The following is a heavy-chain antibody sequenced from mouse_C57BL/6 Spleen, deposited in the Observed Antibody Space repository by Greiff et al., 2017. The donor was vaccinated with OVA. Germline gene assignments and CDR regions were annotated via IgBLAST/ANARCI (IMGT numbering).Heavy chain of an antibody. CDR1: GYTFTSYW. CDR2: IDPSDSYT. D-gene: IGHD2-4*01. CDR3: ARHYDYDGGNY. J-gene: IGHJ2*01. V-gene: IGHV1-69*01. Sequence: QVQLKQPGAELVMPGASVKLSCKASGYTFTSYWMHWVKQRPGQGLEWIGEIDPSDSYTNYNQKFKGKSTLTVDKSSSTAYMQLSSLTSEDSAVYYCARHYDYDGGNYWGQGTTLTVSS.